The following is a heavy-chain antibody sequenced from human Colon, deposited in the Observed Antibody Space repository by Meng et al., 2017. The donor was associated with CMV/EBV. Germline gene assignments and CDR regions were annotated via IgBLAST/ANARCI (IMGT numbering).Heavy chain of an antibody. CDR3: ARDPSGSRVPFDY. J-gene: IGHJ4*02. CDR1: AYTFSDYH. V-gene: IGHV1-2*02. CDR2: INSNSGAT. Sequence: QVDVVQAGAKGNKPGASVKVSCKTSAYTFSDYHIHWVRQAPGQGLEWMGWINSNSGATDYAQKFQGRFTMTRDTSITTVYMELSSLRSDDTAVYYCARDPSGSRVPFDYWGQGSLVTVSS. D-gene: IGHD1-26*01.